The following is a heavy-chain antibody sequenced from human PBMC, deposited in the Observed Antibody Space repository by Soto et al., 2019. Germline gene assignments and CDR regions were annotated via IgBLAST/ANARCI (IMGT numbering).Heavy chain of an antibody. V-gene: IGHV3-33*01. CDR1: GFTFSSYG. CDR3: ARVGSSGYSYYFDY. D-gene: IGHD3-22*01. Sequence: GGSLRLSCAASGFTFSSYGMHWVRQAPGKGLEWVAVIWYDGSNKYCADSVKGRFTISRDNSKNTLYLQMNSLRAEDTAVYYCARVGSSGYSYYFDYWGQGTLVTVSS. J-gene: IGHJ4*02. CDR2: IWYDGSNK.